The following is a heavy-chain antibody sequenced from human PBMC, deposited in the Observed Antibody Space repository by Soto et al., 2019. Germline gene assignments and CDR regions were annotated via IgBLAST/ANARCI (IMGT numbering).Heavy chain of an antibody. CDR2: IYYSGST. D-gene: IGHD6-19*01. J-gene: IGHJ5*02. CDR3: ARHPSGLSSGWYLNWFDP. V-gene: IGHV4-39*01. CDR1: GGSISSSSYY. Sequence: SETLSLTCTVSGGSISSSSYYWGWIRQPPGKGLEWIGSIYYSGSTYYNPSLKSRVTISVDTSKNQFSLKLSSVTAADTAVYYCARHPSGLSSGWYLNWFDPWGQGTLVTVSS.